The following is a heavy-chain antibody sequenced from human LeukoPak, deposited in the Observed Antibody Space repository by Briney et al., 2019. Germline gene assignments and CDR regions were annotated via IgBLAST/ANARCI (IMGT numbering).Heavy chain of an antibody. CDR2: ISAYNGNT. J-gene: IGHJ4*02. Sequence: ASVKVSCKASGYTFTSYGISWVRQAPGQGLEWMGWISAYNGNTNYAQKLQGRVTMTTDTSASTAYMELRSLRSDDTAVYYCARDRGLYDSSGYAPDYWGQGTLVTVSS. CDR3: ARDRGLYDSSGYAPDY. CDR1: GYTFTSYG. V-gene: IGHV1-18*01. D-gene: IGHD3-22*01.